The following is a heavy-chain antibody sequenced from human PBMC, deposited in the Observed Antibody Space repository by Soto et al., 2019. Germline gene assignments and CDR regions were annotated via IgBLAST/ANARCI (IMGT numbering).Heavy chain of an antibody. CDR3: AKAHDYSNGGWYNWFDP. J-gene: IGHJ5*02. V-gene: IGHV3-23*01. CDR2: ISGSGGST. CDR1: GFTFSSYA. Sequence: GGSLRLSCAASGFTFSSYAMSWVRQAPGKGLEWVSAISGSGGSTYYADSVKGRFTISRDNSKNTLYLQMNSLRAEDTAVYYCAKAHDYSNGGWYNWFDPWGQGTLVTVSS. D-gene: IGHD4-4*01.